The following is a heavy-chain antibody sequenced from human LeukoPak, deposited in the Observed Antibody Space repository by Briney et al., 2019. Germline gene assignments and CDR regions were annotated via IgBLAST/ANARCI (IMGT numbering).Heavy chain of an antibody. CDR3: AKLLHDFWSGYYTGFDY. CDR2: ISGSGGTT. D-gene: IGHD3-3*01. J-gene: IGHJ4*02. V-gene: IGHV3-23*01. CDR1: GFTFSSYA. Sequence: PGGSLRLSCAASGFTFSSYAMSWVRQAPGKGLEWVSGISGSGGTTYYADSVKGRFTISRDNSKNTLYLQMNSLRAEDTAVYYCAKLLHDFWSGYYTGFDYWGQGTLVTVSS.